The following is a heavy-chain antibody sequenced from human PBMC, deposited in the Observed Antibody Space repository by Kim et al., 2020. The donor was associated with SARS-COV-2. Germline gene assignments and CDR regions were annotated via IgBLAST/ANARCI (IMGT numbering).Heavy chain of an antibody. V-gene: IGHV3-48*04. J-gene: IGHJ4*02. Sequence: GGSLRLSCAASGFTFSSYSMNWVRQAPGKGLEWVSYISSSSSTIYYADSVKGRFTISRDNAKNSLYLQMNSLRAEDTAVYYCARDPYTVTTGGDYWGQGTLVTVSS. D-gene: IGHD4-17*01. CDR1: GFTFSSYS. CDR2: ISSSSSTI. CDR3: ARDPYTVTTGGDY.